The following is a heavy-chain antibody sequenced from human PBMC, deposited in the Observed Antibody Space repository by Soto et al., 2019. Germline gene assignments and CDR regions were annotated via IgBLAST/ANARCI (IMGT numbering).Heavy chain of an antibody. Sequence: ASVKVSCKASGYTFTGYFMHWVRQAPGQGLEWMGWINPNSGGTSYAQKFQGRVTMTRDTSISTAYMELTRLRSDDTAVYYCARDYGDYDNWFDPWGQGALVTVSS. D-gene: IGHD4-17*01. CDR3: ARDYGDYDNWFDP. CDR1: GYTFTGYF. V-gene: IGHV1-2*02. CDR2: INPNSGGT. J-gene: IGHJ5*02.